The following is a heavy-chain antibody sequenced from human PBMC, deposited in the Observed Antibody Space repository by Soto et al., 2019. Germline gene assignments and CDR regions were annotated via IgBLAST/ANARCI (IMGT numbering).Heavy chain of an antibody. CDR2: IIPVFGTA. V-gene: IGHV1-69*06. Sequence: SVNVSCKASGGTFSSYAISWVRQAPGQGLEWMGGIIPVFGTANYAQKFQGRVTITADKSTSTAYMELSSLRSEDTAVYYCAAGSGSYLDAFDIWGQGTMVTVSS. J-gene: IGHJ3*02. D-gene: IGHD3-10*01. CDR1: GGTFSSYA. CDR3: AAGSGSYLDAFDI.